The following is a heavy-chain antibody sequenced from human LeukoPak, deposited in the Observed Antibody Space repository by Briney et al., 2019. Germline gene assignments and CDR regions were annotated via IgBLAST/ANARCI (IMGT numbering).Heavy chain of an antibody. J-gene: IGHJ3*02. CDR2: ISNNGGST. CDR1: GFTFSTYA. D-gene: IGHD2-21*02. V-gene: IGHV3-64*01. CDR3: ARVAYCGDDCLNAFDI. Sequence: GGSLRLSCAASGFTFSTYAMPWVRQAPGKGLEYVSAISNNGGSTYYANSVKGRFTISRDNSKNMLYLQMGSLRAEDMAVYYCARVAYCGDDCLNAFDIWGQGTMVTVSS.